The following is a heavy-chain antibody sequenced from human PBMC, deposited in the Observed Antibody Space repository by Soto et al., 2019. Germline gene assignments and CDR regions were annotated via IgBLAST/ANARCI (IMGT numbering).Heavy chain of an antibody. Sequence: QVQLVQSGAAVKKPGSSVKVSCKTSGVSFNNNGIGWVRQAPGHGLEWMGGVSPPFRTSNYARKFQGRISSTADASTGTVNMELSSLTSEDTAQYYCARVLYYGSGSYSPYGMDVWGQGTTVTVSS. D-gene: IGHD3-10*01. CDR2: VSPPFRTS. CDR1: GVSFNNNG. J-gene: IGHJ6*02. CDR3: ARVLYYGSGSYSPYGMDV. V-gene: IGHV1-69*01.